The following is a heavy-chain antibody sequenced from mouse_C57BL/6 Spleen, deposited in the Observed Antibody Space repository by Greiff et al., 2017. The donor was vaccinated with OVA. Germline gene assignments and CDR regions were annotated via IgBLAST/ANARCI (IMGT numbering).Heavy chain of an antibody. V-gene: IGHV1-43*01. J-gene: IGHJ2*01. CDR2: INPSTGGT. CDR1: GYSFTGYY. Sequence: VQLQQSGPELVKPGASVKISCKASGYSFTGYYMHWVKQSSEKSLEWIGEINPSTGGTSYNQKFKGKATLTVGKSSSTAYMQLKSLTSEDSAVYYCARHDYDVDFDYWGQGTTLTVSS. CDR3: ARHDYDVDFDY. D-gene: IGHD2-4*01.